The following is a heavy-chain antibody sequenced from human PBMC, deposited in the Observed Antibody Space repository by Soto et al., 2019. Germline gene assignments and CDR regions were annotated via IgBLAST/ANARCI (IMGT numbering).Heavy chain of an antibody. D-gene: IGHD2-2*01. CDR3: AREASVLIPAAQPSRFDS. CDR1: GSIXMKYG. CDR2: ISPYSGYT. V-gene: IGHV1-18*01. Sequence: SXKLSCWGVGSIXMKYGVNWVRQAPGQGLEWVGWISPYSGYTHSAQKFHGRLTLTTDTAASTAYMELRILRSYDTALYYCAREASVLIPAAQPSRFDSWGQGTLVTVSS. J-gene: IGHJ4*02.